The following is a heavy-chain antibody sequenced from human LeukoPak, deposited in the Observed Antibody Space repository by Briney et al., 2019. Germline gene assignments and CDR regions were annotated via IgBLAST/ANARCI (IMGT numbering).Heavy chain of an antibody. CDR3: AREKIGTGTVLGKDYYYMDV. Sequence: SETLSLTCTVSGGSISSSSYYWGWIRQPPGKGLEWIGSIYYSRNPYYNPSLKSRVTISVDTSKNQFSLKLSSVTAADTAMYYCAREKIGTGTVLGKDYYYMDVWGKGTTVTVSS. CDR1: GGSISSSSYY. J-gene: IGHJ6*03. V-gene: IGHV4-39*07. D-gene: IGHD3-16*01. CDR2: IYYSRNP.